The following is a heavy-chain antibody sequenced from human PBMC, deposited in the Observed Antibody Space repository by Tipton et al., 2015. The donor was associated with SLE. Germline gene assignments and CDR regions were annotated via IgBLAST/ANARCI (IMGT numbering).Heavy chain of an antibody. CDR3: ARMRGGYNAHH. CDR2: ISHTGST. D-gene: IGHD5-24*01. V-gene: IGHV4-59*01. CDR1: GDSFTSDY. Sequence: TLSLTCTVSGDSFTSDYWTWIRQPPGKGLEWLGYISHTGSTNYNPSVRSRVSISLDTSKNQFSLKVKSVTTADTAVYYCARMRGGYNAHHWGQGILVTVSS. J-gene: IGHJ5*02.